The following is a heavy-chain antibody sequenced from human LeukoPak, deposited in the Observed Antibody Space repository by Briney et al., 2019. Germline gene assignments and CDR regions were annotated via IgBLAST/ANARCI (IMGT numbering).Heavy chain of an antibody. D-gene: IGHD1-26*01. J-gene: IGHJ6*04. CDR1: GFTFSSYW. V-gene: IGHV3-74*01. Sequence: GGSLRLSCAASGFTFSSYWMHWVRQVPGKGLVWVSRINSDGSSTTYADSVKGRFSISRDNAKNTLYLQMNSLRAEDTAVYYCARGPRSGSSYGTPPDVRGKGATVTVSS. CDR2: INSDGSST. CDR3: ARGPRSGSSYGTPPDV.